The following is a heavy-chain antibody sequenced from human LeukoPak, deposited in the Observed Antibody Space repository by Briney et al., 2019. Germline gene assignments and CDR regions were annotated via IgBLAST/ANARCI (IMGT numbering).Heavy chain of an antibody. CDR1: GGSISSYY. J-gene: IGHJ6*03. Sequence: PSETLSLTCTVSGGSISSYYWSWIRQPPGKGQEWIGYIYYSGSTNYNPSLKSRVTISVDTSKKQFSLNLSSVTAADTAVYYCARHFSMITAAGTFNYYYMDVWGKGTTVTVSS. V-gene: IGHV4-59*08. D-gene: IGHD6-13*01. CDR3: ARHFSMITAAGTFNYYYMDV. CDR2: IYYSGST.